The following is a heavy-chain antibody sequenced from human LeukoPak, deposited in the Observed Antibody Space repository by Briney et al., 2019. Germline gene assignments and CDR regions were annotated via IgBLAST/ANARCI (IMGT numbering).Heavy chain of an antibody. V-gene: IGHV3-21*06. CDR2: IISSGSYM. CDR1: GFTFSSYS. D-gene: IGHD3-22*01. Sequence: GGSLRLSCAASGFTFSSYSMNWVRQAPGKGLESVSSIISSGSYMYYADSVKGRFTISRDNAQNSLYLQMNSLRAEDTAVYYCARHYYDSSGYYSCDYWGQGTLVTVSS. J-gene: IGHJ4*02. CDR3: ARHYYDSSGYYSCDY.